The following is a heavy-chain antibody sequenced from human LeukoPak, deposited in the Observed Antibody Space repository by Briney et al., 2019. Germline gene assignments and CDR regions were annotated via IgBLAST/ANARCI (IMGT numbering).Heavy chain of an antibody. Sequence: RPGGSLRLTCAGSGFTFSTYWMSWVRQAPGKGLDWVANIKQDGTDKYYVDSVKGRFTISRDNAKNSLYLQMSNLRAEDTAVYFCARGGGLDVWGQGATVTVSS. CDR2: IKQDGTDK. CDR1: GFTFSTYW. CDR3: ARGGGLDV. J-gene: IGHJ6*02. D-gene: IGHD3-16*01. V-gene: IGHV3-7*03.